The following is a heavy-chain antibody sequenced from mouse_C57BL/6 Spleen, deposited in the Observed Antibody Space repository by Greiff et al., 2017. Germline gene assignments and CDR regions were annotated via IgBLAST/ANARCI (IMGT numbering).Heavy chain of an antibody. V-gene: IGHV1-53*01. J-gene: IGHJ3*01. CDR3: ARGFYYDYPWFAY. CDR1: GYTFTSYW. D-gene: IGHD2-4*01. Sequence: VQLQQPGTELVKPGASVKLSCKASGYTFTSYWMHWVKQRPGQGLEWIGNINPSNGGTNYNEKFKSKATLTVDKSSSTAYMQLSSLTSEDAAVYYCARGFYYDYPWFAYWGQGTLVTVSA. CDR2: INPSNGGT.